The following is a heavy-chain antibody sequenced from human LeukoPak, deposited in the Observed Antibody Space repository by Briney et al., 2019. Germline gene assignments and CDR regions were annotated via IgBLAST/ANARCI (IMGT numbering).Heavy chain of an antibody. CDR1: GGSISSYY. Sequence: SETLSLTCTVSGGSISSYYWSWIRQPPGKGLEWIGYIYTSGSTNYNPSLKSRVTISVDTSKNQFSLKLSSVTAADTAVYYCARHLGIAAARGDAFDIWGQGTMVTVSS. CDR2: IYTSGST. D-gene: IGHD6-13*01. CDR3: ARHLGIAAARGDAFDI. V-gene: IGHV4-4*09. J-gene: IGHJ3*02.